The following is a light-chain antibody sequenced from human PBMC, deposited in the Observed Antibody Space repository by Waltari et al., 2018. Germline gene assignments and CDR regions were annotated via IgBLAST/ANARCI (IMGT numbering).Light chain of an antibody. CDR2: GNS. Sequence: QSVLTQPPSVSGAPGQRVTISCTGGSSNIGVHYDVHWYQKLPGPAPKLLIYGNSNRPSGVPERFAGSKSGTSASLAITGLQTKDEAVYYGQSYDSSLSAVVFGGGTKLTVL. CDR3: QSYDSSLSAVV. CDR1: SSNIGVHYD. J-gene: IGLJ3*02. V-gene: IGLV1-40*01.